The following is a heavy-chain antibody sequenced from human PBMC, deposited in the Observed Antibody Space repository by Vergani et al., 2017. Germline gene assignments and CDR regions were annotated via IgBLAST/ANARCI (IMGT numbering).Heavy chain of an antibody. CDR3: ARRPYCYDNSGYSKYYYYGMDV. J-gene: IGHJ6*02. D-gene: IGHD3-22*01. CDR2: INHSGST. Sequence: QVQLQQWGAGLLKPSETLSLTCAVYGGSFSGYYWSWIRQPPGKGLEWIGEINHSGSTNYNPSLKSRVTISVDTSKNQFSLKLSSVTAADTAVYYCARRPYCYDNSGYSKYYYYGMDVWGQGTTVTVSS. CDR1: GGSFSGYY. V-gene: IGHV4-34*01.